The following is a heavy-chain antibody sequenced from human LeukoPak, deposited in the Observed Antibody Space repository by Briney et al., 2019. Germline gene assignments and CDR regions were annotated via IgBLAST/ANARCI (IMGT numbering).Heavy chain of an antibody. D-gene: IGHD3-22*01. CDR2: INHSGST. CDR3: ARATYYDRSGYYFYGY. CDR1: GGSFSGYY. Sequence: SETLSLTCAVYGGSFSGYYWSWIRQPPGKGLEWIGEINHSGSTNYNPSRKSRVTISVDTSKNQFSLKLSSVTAADTAVYYCARATYYDRSGYYFYGYWGQGTLVTVSS. V-gene: IGHV4-34*01. J-gene: IGHJ4*02.